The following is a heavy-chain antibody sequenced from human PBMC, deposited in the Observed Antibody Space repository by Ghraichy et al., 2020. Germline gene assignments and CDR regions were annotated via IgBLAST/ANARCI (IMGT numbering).Heavy chain of an antibody. CDR1: GFSLSTNAMR. Sequence: SGPTLVKPTQTLTLTCTFSGFSLSTNAMRVSWVRQPPGKALEWLARIDWDDDKFYSTSLTTRLTISKDTSRNQVVLTMTDMDPVDPATYYCERMGTNSGTFLFDYWGHGTLFTVSS. J-gene: IGHJ4*01. V-gene: IGHV2-70D*14. CDR3: ERMGTNSGTFLFDY. CDR2: IDWDDDK. D-gene: IGHD1-26*01.